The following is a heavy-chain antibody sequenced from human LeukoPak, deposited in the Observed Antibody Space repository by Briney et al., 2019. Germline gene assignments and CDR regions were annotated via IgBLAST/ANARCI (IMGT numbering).Heavy chain of an antibody. Sequence: ASVKVSCKPSGYTFTSYGISWVRQAPGQGLEWMGWVSPYSGNTNYAQKVQGRVTMTTDTSTSTVYMELRSLRSDDTAVYYCARSIPMIRGIHDAFDIWGQGTMVTVSS. D-gene: IGHD3-10*01. J-gene: IGHJ3*02. CDR3: ARSIPMIRGIHDAFDI. V-gene: IGHV1-18*01. CDR2: VSPYSGNT. CDR1: GYTFTSYG.